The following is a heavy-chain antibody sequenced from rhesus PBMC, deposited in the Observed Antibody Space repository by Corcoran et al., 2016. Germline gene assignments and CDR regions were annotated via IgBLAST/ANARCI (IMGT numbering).Heavy chain of an antibody. V-gene: IGHV3S5*01. CDR1: GFTFSSYG. CDR3: AKLYSSWDWYFDL. CDR2: ISNGGGST. J-gene: IGHJ2*01. Sequence: EVQLVESGGGLVQPGGSLRLSCAASGFTFSSYGMSWVRQAPGKGLEWVSYISNGGGSTYYADSVKGRFTISRDNSKNPLSLQMNSLRAEDTAVYYCAKLYSSWDWYFDLWGPGTPITISS. D-gene: IGHD6-13*01.